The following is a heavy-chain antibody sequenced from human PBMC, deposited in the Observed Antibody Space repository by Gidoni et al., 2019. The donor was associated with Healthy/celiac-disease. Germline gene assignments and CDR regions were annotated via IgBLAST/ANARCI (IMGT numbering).Heavy chain of an antibody. J-gene: IGHJ4*02. CDR1: GFTFSSYA. CDR3: AKASSSWYWADDY. D-gene: IGHD6-13*01. V-gene: IGHV3-23*01. CDR2: ISGSGGST. Sequence: EVQLLESGGGLVQPGGSLRPSCGASGFTFSSYAMSWVRQAPGKGLELVAAISGSGGSTYYADSVKGRFTISRDNSKNTLYLQMNSLRAEDTAVYYCAKASSSWYWADDYWGQGTLVTVSS.